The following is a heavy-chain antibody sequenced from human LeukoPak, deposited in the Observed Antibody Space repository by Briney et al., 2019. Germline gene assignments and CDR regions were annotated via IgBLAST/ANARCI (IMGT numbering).Heavy chain of an antibody. CDR2: ISFDGSNK. V-gene: IGHV3-30*04. D-gene: IGHD3-10*01. J-gene: IGHJ6*03. CDR3: ACDNSRVGGDYYYSMDV. CDR1: GYSFSSYA. Sequence: AESLTLSCAVSGYSFSSYALHWVRQAPGRGLEWVAVISFDGSNKYYAASVKGRFTLSRDTSKNTLYLQLNSLTAEDTAVYYCACDNSRVGGDYYYSMDVWGKGTTVTVSS.